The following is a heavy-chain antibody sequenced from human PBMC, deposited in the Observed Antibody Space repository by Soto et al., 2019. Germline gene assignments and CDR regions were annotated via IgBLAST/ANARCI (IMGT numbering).Heavy chain of an antibody. CDR3: VRSWGVYCSSTRCYSPWLDP. J-gene: IGHJ5*02. CDR2: ISSSGSPI. D-gene: IGHD2-2*02. CDR1: GFTFSSHE. Sequence: EVQLVESGGGLVQPGGSLRLSCVASGFTFSSHEMNWVRQAPGKGLEWVSYISSSGSPIDYADSVRGRFTISKDNAKNSVILQMNSLRVEDTAVYYCVRSWGVYCSSTRCYSPWLDPWGQGTLVPVSS. V-gene: IGHV3-48*03.